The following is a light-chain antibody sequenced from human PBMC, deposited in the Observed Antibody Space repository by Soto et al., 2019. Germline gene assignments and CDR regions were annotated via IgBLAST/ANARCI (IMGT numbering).Light chain of an antibody. CDR3: QQRKNWPPIT. CDR2: DSS. CDR1: QNVDKF. V-gene: IGKV3-11*01. Sequence: EIELTQSPATLSLSPGETATVSCRASQNVDKFLAWYQQRPGQPPRLLIFDSSNRATGVPVRFSGSGSGTVFTLTIGGLEPEDSAVYYCQQRKNWPPITFGQGTRLEIK. J-gene: IGKJ5*01.